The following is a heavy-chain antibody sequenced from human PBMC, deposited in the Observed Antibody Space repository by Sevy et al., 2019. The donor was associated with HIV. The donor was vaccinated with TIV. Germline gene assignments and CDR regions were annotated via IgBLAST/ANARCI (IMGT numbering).Heavy chain of an antibody. V-gene: IGHV3-23*01. D-gene: IGHD7-27*01. CDR2: ISDTGTST. Sequence: GGSLRLSCAASGFTFSTYSMTWVRQAPGKGLEWVSAISDTGTSTYYTDSVEGRFPISRDNSKSTVYLHMNSLRAEDTALYYCAKFAGDFPHFDFWGQGTLVTVSS. CDR1: GFTFSTYS. J-gene: IGHJ4*02. CDR3: AKFAGDFPHFDF.